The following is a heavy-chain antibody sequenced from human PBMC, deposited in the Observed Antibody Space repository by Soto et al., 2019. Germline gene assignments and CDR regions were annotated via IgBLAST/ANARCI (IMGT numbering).Heavy chain of an antibody. CDR1: GFTFSSYA. CDR2: ISGSGGNT. J-gene: IGHJ4*02. Sequence: EVQLLESAGGLVQPGGSLRLSCAASGFTFSSYAMRWVRQAPGKGLEGVSAISGSGGNTYYADSVKGRFTISRDNSKNTLFLQMNSLRAEDTAVYYCAKCAGSGWYPDYWGQGTLVTVSS. V-gene: IGHV3-23*01. CDR3: AKCAGSGWYPDY. D-gene: IGHD6-19*01.